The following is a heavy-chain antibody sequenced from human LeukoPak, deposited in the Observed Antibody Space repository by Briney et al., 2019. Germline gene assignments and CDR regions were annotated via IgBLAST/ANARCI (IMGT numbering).Heavy chain of an antibody. Sequence: GGSLRLSCAASGFTFSSYAMSWVRQAPGKGLEWVSAISGSGGSTYYADSVKGRFTISRDNSKNTLYLQMNSLRAEDTAVYCCAKFVTGGSGSYYKAVFNLIDYYYYYGMDVWGQGTTVTVSS. CDR1: GFTFSSYA. J-gene: IGHJ6*02. CDR3: AKFVTGGSGSYYKAVFNLIDYYYYYGMDV. CDR2: ISGSGGST. D-gene: IGHD3-10*01. V-gene: IGHV3-23*01.